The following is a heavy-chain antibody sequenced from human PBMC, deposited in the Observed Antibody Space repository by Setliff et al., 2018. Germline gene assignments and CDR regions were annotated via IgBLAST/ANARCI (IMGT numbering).Heavy chain of an antibody. V-gene: IGHV1-18*01. CDR2: ISAHNGNT. CDR1: GYTFISYG. J-gene: IGHJ6*03. Sequence: ASVKVSCKASGYTFISYGISWVRQAPGQGLEWMGWISAHNGNTNYAQKLQGRVTMTTDTSTTTAYMELRSLRSDDTAVYYCARAGRFHYDTSGYYYDRDYYYYMDVWGKGTPVTVSS. D-gene: IGHD3-22*01. CDR3: ARAGRFHYDTSGYYYDRDYYYYMDV.